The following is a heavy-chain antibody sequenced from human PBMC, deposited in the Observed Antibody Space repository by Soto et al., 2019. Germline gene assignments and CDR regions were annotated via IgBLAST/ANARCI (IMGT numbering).Heavy chain of an antibody. CDR3: ARDRDSLYGMDV. V-gene: IGHV4-31*03. CDR1: GGSISSGGYY. Sequence: QVQLQESGPGLVKPSQTLSLTCTVSGGSISSGGYYWSWIRQHPGKGLEWIGYIYYSGRTYYNPSLSKRVTISVDMSKNEFSLKLSSVTAADSAVYYCARDRDSLYGMDVWGQGTTVTVSS. J-gene: IGHJ6*02. D-gene: IGHD5-18*01. CDR2: IYYSGRT.